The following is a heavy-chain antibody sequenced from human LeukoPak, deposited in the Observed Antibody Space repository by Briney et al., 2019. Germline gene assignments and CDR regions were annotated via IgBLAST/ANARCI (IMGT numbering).Heavy chain of an antibody. Sequence: ASVKVSCKASGGTFSSYAISWVRQAPGQGLEWMGWINTNTGNPMYAQGFTGRFVFSLDTSVSTAYLQISSLKVEDTAVYYCAILIGSSWYGGFDPWGQGTLVTVSS. CDR1: GGTFSSYA. V-gene: IGHV7-4-1*02. D-gene: IGHD6-13*01. CDR3: AILIGSSWYGGFDP. CDR2: INTNTGNP. J-gene: IGHJ5*02.